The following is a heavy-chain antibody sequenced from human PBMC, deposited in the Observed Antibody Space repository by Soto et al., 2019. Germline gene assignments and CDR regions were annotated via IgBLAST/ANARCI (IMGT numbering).Heavy chain of an antibody. D-gene: IGHD6-19*01. J-gene: IGHJ4*02. CDR2: IWYDGGNK. CDR1: GFNFSSYV. Sequence: QVQLVESGGGVVQPGRSLRLSCAASGFNFSSYVMHWVRQAPGKGLEWVAVIWYDGGNKYYADSAKGRFTISRDNSKNTLYLQMNSLRAEDTAVYYCARDGQWLPRDGLRSSYYFDYWGQGTLVTVSS. V-gene: IGHV3-33*01. CDR3: ARDGQWLPRDGLRSSYYFDY.